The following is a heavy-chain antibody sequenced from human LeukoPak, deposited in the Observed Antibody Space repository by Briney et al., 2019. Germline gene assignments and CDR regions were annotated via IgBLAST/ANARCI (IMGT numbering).Heavy chain of an antibody. D-gene: IGHD4-17*01. J-gene: IGHJ4*02. V-gene: IGHV4-39*01. CDR2: IFYSGST. CDR1: GGSISSSSYY. CDR3: ARSTVTTWVGDFDY. Sequence: ETLSLTCTVSGGSISSSSYYWGWIRQPPGKGLEWIGSIFYSGSTYYNPSLQSRVTISVDASKNQFSLKLSSVTAADTAVYYCARSTVTTWVGDFDYWGQGTLVTVSS.